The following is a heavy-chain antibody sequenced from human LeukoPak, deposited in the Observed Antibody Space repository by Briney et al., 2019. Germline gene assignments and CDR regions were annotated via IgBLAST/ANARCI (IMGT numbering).Heavy chain of an antibody. CDR3: ARRWNYGRNYYIDV. CDR2: INDSGRI. Sequence: SETLSLTCAVYGGSFINYYWSWIRQPPGKGLEWIGEINDSGRIKYNPSLMSRVTVSVATSKNQFSLRLTSVTATDTAVYYCARRWNYGRNYYIDVWGNGAAVSVSS. J-gene: IGHJ6*03. CDR1: GGSFINYY. D-gene: IGHD1-7*01. V-gene: IGHV4-34*01.